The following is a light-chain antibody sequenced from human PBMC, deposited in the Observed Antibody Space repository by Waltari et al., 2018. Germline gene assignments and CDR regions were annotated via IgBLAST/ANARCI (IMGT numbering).Light chain of an antibody. J-gene: IGLJ3*02. V-gene: IGLV4-69*01. CDR1: SDHSTFA. Sequence: QLVLTQSPAASASLGATIKLTCTLSSDHSTFAIAWHQQQSPKGPRFLMKVTSDGSHMRGDGIPDRFSGSSSGAERYLTISSLQSDDEADYYCQTWGTGVRVFGGGTKLTVL. CDR2: VTSDGSH. CDR3: QTWGTGVRV.